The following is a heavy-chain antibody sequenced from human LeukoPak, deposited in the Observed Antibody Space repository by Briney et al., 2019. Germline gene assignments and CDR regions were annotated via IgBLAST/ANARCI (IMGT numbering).Heavy chain of an antibody. CDR3: VKGGGELDRIFEY. CDR2: ISYDESHK. CDR1: GSTFSSYA. V-gene: IGHV3-30*18. Sequence: PGGSLRLSCAASGSTFSSYAIHWVRQAPGKGLEWVAVISYDESHKYYADSVKGRFTISRDNSKNTLYLQMNSLRAEDTAVYYCVKGGGELDRIFEYWGQATLVTVSS. J-gene: IGHJ4*02. D-gene: IGHD1-1*01.